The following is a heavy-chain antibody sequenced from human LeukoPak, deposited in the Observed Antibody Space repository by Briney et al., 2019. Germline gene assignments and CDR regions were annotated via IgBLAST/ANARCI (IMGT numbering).Heavy chain of an antibody. CDR1: GGSFSVYY. Sequence: SETLSLTCAVYGGSFSVYYWSWVRQSPGKGLEWIAEINHRGETNYNPSVKSRVTISVDTSKNQFSLKVSSLTAADTAIYYCARGATISETGYFDYWGQGTLVTVSS. CDR2: INHRGET. CDR3: ARGATISETGYFDY. D-gene: IGHD1-1*01. J-gene: IGHJ4*03. V-gene: IGHV4-34*01.